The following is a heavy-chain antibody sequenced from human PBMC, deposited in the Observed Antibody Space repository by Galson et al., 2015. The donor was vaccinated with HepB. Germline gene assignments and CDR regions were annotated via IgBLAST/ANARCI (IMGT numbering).Heavy chain of an antibody. V-gene: IGHV2-70*01. D-gene: IGHD6-19*01. CDR1: GFSLSTSGMS. J-gene: IGHJ3*02. CDR2: IDWDDGK. Sequence: PALVKPTQTLTLTCTFSGFSLSTSGMSVSWIRQPPGKALEWLALIDWDDGKYYSTSLETRLTISKDTSENQVVLTMTNMDPVDTGTYFCARRFVAGYRDAFDIWGQGTMVTVSS. CDR3: ARRFVAGYRDAFDI.